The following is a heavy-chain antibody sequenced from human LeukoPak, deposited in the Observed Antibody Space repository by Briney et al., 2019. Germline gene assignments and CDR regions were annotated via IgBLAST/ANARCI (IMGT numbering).Heavy chain of an antibody. D-gene: IGHD6-13*01. Sequence: GGSLRLSCAASGFTFDDYGMSWVRQAPGKGLEWVSGINWNGGSTGYADSVKGRFTISRDNAKNSLYLQMNSLRAEDTALYYCARSKWYSSSFRWFDYWGQGTLVTVSS. CDR2: INWNGGST. CDR3: ARSKWYSSSFRWFDY. V-gene: IGHV3-20*04. CDR1: GFTFDDYG. J-gene: IGHJ4*02.